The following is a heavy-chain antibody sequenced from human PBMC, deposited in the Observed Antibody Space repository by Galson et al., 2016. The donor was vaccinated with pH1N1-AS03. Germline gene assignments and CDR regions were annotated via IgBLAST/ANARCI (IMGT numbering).Heavy chain of an antibody. CDR2: ITWNSVGI. CDR3: AKEQSCGGDCYLFDF. D-gene: IGHD2-21*02. Sequence: SLRLSCAASGFTFDDYGMYWVRQPPGKGLEWVSGITWNSVGIDYADSVKGRFTISRDNAKNSLYLQMNSLRPDDTALYYCAKEQSCGGDCYLFDFWGQGALVTVSS. V-gene: IGHV3-9*01. J-gene: IGHJ4*02. CDR1: GFTFDDYG.